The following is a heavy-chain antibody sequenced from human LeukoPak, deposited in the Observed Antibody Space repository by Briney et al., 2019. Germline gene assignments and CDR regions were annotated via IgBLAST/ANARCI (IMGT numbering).Heavy chain of an antibody. Sequence: PGGSLRLSCAASGFTFSNYEMNWVRQAPGKGLYWLSYISSSGSTIYYADSVKGRFTISRDNAKNSLFLQMHSLRAEDTAIYYCARVAYNYELDYWGQGTLVTVSS. D-gene: IGHD5-24*01. CDR1: GFTFSNYE. CDR2: ISSSGSTI. CDR3: ARVAYNYELDY. V-gene: IGHV3-48*03. J-gene: IGHJ4*02.